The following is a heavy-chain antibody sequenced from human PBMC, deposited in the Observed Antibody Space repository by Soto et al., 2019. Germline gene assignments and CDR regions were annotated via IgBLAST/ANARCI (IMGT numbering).Heavy chain of an antibody. J-gene: IGHJ6*02. D-gene: IGHD2-21*02. Sequence: QVQLVESGGGVVQPGRSLRLSCAASGFTFSSYGMQWVRQAPGKGLEWVAVIWYDGSNKYYADSVKGRFTISRDNSKNTLYLQMNSLRAEDTAVYYCARMVVTAFGYYYYGMDVWGQGTTVTVSS. CDR1: GFTFSSYG. CDR2: IWYDGSNK. V-gene: IGHV3-33*01. CDR3: ARMVVTAFGYYYYGMDV.